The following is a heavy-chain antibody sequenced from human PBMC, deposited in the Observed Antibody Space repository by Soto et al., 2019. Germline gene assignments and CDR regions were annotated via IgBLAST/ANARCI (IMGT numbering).Heavy chain of an antibody. Sequence: GGSLRLSCPASGFTFNSCAMGWVRQAPGKGLEWVSVIYSGGSTYYADSVKGRFTISRDNSKNTLYLQMNSLRAEDTAVYYCAAATKYYYYMDVWGKGTTVTVSS. CDR3: AAATKYYYYMDV. V-gene: IGHV3-66*01. CDR1: GFTFNSCA. CDR2: IYSGGST. J-gene: IGHJ6*03. D-gene: IGHD2-15*01.